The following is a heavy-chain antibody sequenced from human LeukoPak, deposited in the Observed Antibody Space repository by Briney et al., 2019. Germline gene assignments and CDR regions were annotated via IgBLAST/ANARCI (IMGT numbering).Heavy chain of an antibody. J-gene: IGHJ4*02. CDR1: GFTFSSYA. CDR2: ISGSGGST. D-gene: IGHD2-2*01. CDR3: ARSDIVVVPAAIFY. Sequence: PGGSLRLSCAASGFTFSSYAMSWVRQAPGKGLEWVSAISGSGGSTYYADSVKGRFTISRDNSKNTLYLQMNSLRAEDTAVYYCARSDIVVVPAAIFYWGQGTLVTVSS. V-gene: IGHV3-23*01.